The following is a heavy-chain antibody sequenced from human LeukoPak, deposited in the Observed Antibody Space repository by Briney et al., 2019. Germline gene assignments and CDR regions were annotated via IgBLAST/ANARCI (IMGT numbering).Heavy chain of an antibody. Sequence: GSSVKDSCKASGGTFSSYAISWVRQAPGQGLEWMGGIIPIFGTANYAQKFQGRATITTDESTSAAYMELSSLRSEDTAVYYCASSRGYSYGYFSWWGQGTLVTVSS. CDR3: ASSRGYSYGYFSW. D-gene: IGHD5-18*01. V-gene: IGHV1-69*05. CDR1: GGTFSSYA. J-gene: IGHJ4*02. CDR2: IIPIFGTA.